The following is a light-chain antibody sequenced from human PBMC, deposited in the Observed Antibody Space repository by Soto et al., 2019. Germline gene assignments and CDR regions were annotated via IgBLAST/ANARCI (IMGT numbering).Light chain of an antibody. Sequence: QSVLTQPPAVSGAPGQNITLSCTGSHSNIGSGYDVHWYQQYPGKAPKLMISGVSERPSAVPDRFSGSKSGNTASLTISGLQAEDEADYYCCSYVDTDTWVFGGGTKVTVL. J-gene: IGLJ3*02. CDR1: HSNIGSGYD. CDR2: GVS. V-gene: IGLV1-40*01. CDR3: CSYVDTDTWV.